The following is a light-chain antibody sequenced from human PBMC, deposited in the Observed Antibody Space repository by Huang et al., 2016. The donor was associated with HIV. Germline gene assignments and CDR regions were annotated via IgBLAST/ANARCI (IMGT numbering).Light chain of an antibody. CDR1: QSISTN. J-gene: IGKJ2*02. CDR3: QQYDKWPCT. V-gene: IGKV3-15*01. Sequence: EIVMTQSPATLPVSPGERATLSCRASQSISTNLAWYQQIPGQAPRLLIYGTSTRATGLPDRFSGSGSGTDFTLTISSLQSEDFAVYYCQQYDKWPCTFGQGTKLEIK. CDR2: GTS.